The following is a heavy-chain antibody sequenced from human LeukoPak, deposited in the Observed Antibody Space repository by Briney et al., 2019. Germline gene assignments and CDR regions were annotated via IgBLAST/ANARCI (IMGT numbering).Heavy chain of an antibody. Sequence: SETLSLTCTVSGASISSGTYSWSWIRQPPGEGLEWIGYIYHTGSTYYNPSLKGRVTISVDRSKNQFSLNLNFVTAADTALYYCARGDGSGSGRWFDPWGQGTLITVSS. J-gene: IGHJ5*02. CDR3: ARGDGSGSGRWFDP. V-gene: IGHV4-30-2*01. D-gene: IGHD3-10*01. CDR1: GASISSGTYS. CDR2: IYHTGST.